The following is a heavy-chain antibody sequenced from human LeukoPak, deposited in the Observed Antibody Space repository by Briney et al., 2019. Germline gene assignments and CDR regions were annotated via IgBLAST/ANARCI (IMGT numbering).Heavy chain of an antibody. D-gene: IGHD1-20*01. CDR1: GLTFSDHY. V-gene: IGHV3-72*01. Sequence: GGPLTLSCAASGLTFSDHYMDWLPQAPGKGLEGVGRTSNKGKSYTTEYAASVKDRFNISRDDSKNSVYLQMNSLKTEDTAVYYCARVTGAYYFDYWGQGTLVTVSS. CDR3: ARVTGAYYFDY. J-gene: IGHJ4*02. CDR2: TSNKGKSYTT.